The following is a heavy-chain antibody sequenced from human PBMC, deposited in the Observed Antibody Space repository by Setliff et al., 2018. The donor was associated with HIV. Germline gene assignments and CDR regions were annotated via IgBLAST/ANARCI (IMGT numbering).Heavy chain of an antibody. CDR2: IKHNSDGGTT. D-gene: IGHD2-15*01. CDR3: VRGLGSEFDY. CDR1: GIIFTDAW. V-gene: IGHV3-15*05. Sequence: PGGSLRLSCTTSGIIFTDAWMNWVRRAPGKGLEWVGLIKHNSDGGTTDFAAPVKGRFTISRDDSKNTVYLQMNSLKIEDTAVYYCVRGLGSEFDYWGQGTLVTVSS. J-gene: IGHJ4*02.